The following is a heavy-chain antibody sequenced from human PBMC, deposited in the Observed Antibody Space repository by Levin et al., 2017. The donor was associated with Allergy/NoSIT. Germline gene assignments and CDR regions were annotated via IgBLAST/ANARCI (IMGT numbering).Heavy chain of an antibody. V-gene: IGHV4-30-4*01. D-gene: IGHD5-12*01. CDR3: ARVSDSGYASFDY. CDR2: IYYSGST. Sequence: SQTLSLTCTVSGGSISSGDYYWSWIRQPPGKGLEWIGYIYYSGSTYYNPSLKSRVTISVDTSKNQFSLKLSSVTAADTAVYYCARVSDSGYASFDYWGQGTLVTVSS. J-gene: IGHJ4*02. CDR1: GGSISSGDYY.